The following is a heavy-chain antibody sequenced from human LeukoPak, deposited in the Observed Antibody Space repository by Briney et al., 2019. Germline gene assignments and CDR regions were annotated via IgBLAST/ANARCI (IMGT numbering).Heavy chain of an antibody. CDR3: ARVNFVVVPAAEAKSYNWFDP. D-gene: IGHD2-2*01. CDR1: GGSISSYY. V-gene: IGHV4-59*01. J-gene: IGHJ5*02. CDR2: IYYSGST. Sequence: SETLSLTCTVSGGSISSYYWSWIRQPPGKGLEWIGYIYYSGSTNYNPSLKSRVTISVDTSKNQFSLKLSSVTAADTAVYYCARVNFVVVPAAEAKSYNWFDPWGQGTLVTVSS.